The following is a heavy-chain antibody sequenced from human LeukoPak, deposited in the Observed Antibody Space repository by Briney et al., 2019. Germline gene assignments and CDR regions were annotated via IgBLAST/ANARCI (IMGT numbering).Heavy chain of an antibody. CDR1: GYTFTSYG. CDR3: ARDLVVGASDAYNEYFQH. Sequence: ASVKVSCKASGYTFTSYGISWVRQAPGQGLEWMGRISAYNGNTNYAQKLQGRVTMTTDTSTSTAYMELRSLRSDDTAVYYCARDLVVGASDAYNEYFQHWGQGTLVTVSS. V-gene: IGHV1-18*01. CDR2: ISAYNGNT. D-gene: IGHD1-26*01. J-gene: IGHJ1*01.